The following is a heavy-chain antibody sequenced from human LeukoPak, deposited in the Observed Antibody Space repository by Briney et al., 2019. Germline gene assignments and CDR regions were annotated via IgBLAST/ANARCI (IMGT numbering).Heavy chain of an antibody. D-gene: IGHD3-22*01. CDR3: ARGRGTYYYDSSGYCWFDP. CDR2: ISAYNGNT. CDR1: GYTFTSYG. J-gene: IGHJ5*02. V-gene: IGHV1-18*01. Sequence: AASVKVFCKASGYTFTSYGISWVRQAPGQGLEWMGWISAYNGNTNYAQKLQGRVTMTTDTSTSTAYMELRSLRSDDTAVYYCARGRGTYYYDSSGYCWFDPWGQGTLVTVSS.